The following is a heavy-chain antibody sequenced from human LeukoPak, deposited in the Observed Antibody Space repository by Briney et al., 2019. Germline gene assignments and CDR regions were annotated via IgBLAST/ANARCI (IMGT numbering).Heavy chain of an antibody. V-gene: IGHV1-2*02. CDR1: GYTFTGYY. CDR3: ARSSSGAASGIP. Sequence: GASVKVSCKASGYTFTGYYMHWVRQAPGQGLEWMGWINPNSGGTNYAQKFQGRVTMTRDTSISTAYMELSRLGSDDTAVYYCARSSSGAASGIPWGQGTLVTVSS. CDR2: INPNSGGT. J-gene: IGHJ5*02. D-gene: IGHD6-6*01.